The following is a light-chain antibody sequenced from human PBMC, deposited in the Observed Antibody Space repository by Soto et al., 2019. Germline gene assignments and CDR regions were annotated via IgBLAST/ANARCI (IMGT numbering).Light chain of an antibody. V-gene: IGLV2-14*03. CDR2: VVS. CDR3: SSYTGSSALYV. Sequence: QSALTQPASVSGSPGQSITISCTGTGSDVGFYNYVSWYQQHPGKAPKLMIYVVSNRPSGVSNRFSASKSGITASLTISGLQAEDEADYYCSSYTGSSALYVFGTGTKLTVL. J-gene: IGLJ1*01. CDR1: GSDVGFYNY.